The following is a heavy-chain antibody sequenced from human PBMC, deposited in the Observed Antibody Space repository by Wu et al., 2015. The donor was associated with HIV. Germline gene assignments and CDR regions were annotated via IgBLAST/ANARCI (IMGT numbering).Heavy chain of an antibody. CDR3: ARDISSLYYDTRRGSFDI. V-gene: IGHV1-18*01. Sequence: QVQLVQSGGEAKKVGASVKVSCKASGYTFTTYGISWVRQAPGQRPEWMGWISGEDGKTKYAQKIQDRVTMTTDTSTSTAYLELRSLRSDDTAVYYCARDISSLYYDTRRGSFDIWGQGTKVTVSS. D-gene: IGHD3-16*01. J-gene: IGHJ3*02. CDR1: GYTFTTYG. CDR2: ISGEDGKT.